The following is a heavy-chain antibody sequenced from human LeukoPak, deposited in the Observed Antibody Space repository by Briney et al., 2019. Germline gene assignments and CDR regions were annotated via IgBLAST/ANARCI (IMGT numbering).Heavy chain of an antibody. CDR1: GGSISSSSYY. CDR3: ARDPGPYGSGTFDY. CDR2: IYYSGST. V-gene: IGHV4-61*05. J-gene: IGHJ4*02. Sequence: SETLSLTCTVSGGSISSSSYYWGWIRQPPGKGLELIGYIYYSGSTYYNPSLKSRVTISVDTSKNQFSLKLSSVTAADTAVYYCARDPGPYGSGTFDYWGQGTLVTVSS. D-gene: IGHD3-10*01.